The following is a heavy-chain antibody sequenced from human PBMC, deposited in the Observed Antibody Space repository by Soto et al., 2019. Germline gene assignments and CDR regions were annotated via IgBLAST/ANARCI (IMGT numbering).Heavy chain of an antibody. D-gene: IGHD3-3*01. CDR3: AKDHWGDFWSGYRFDN. CDR1: GFTFSSYG. Sequence: GGSLRLSCAASGFTFSSYGMHWVRQAPGKGLEWAAVISYDGSNKYYADTVKGRFTISRDNSKNTLYLQMNSLRAEDTAVYYCAKDHWGDFWSGYRFDNWGQGTLVTVSS. CDR2: ISYDGSNK. V-gene: IGHV3-30*18. J-gene: IGHJ4*02.